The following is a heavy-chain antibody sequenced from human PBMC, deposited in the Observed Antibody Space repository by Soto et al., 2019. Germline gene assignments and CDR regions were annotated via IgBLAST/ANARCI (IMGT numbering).Heavy chain of an antibody. CDR1: GFTVSSNY. V-gene: IGHV3-53*01. Sequence: GGSLRLSCAASGFTVSSNYMSWVRQAPGKGLEWVSVIYSGGSTYYADSVKGRFTISRDNSKDTLYLQMNSLRAEDTAVYYCASDPTPVTDFIGFAPWGQGTMVTVSS. CDR2: IYSGGST. CDR3: ASDPTPVTDFIGFAP. D-gene: IGHD4-17*01. J-gene: IGHJ5*02.